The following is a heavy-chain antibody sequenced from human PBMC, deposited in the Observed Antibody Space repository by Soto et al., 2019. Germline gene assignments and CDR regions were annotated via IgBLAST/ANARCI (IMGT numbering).Heavy chain of an antibody. D-gene: IGHD3-22*01. V-gene: IGHV1-69*01. CDR1: GGTFSSYA. J-gene: IGHJ4*02. CDR3: ARGDYYDSSGYYYSRFDY. CDR2: IIPIFGTA. Sequence: QVQLVQSGAEVKKPGSSVKVSCKASGGTFSSYAISWVRQAPGQGLECMGGIIPIFGTANYAQKFQGRVTITADESTSTAYMELSSLRSEDTAVSYCARGDYYDSSGYYYSRFDYWGQGTLVTVSS.